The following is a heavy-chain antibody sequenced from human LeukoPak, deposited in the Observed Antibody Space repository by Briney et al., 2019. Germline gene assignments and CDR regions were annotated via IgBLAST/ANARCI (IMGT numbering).Heavy chain of an antibody. CDR3: AREGWWLYFDY. CDR1: GYTFTGYY. J-gene: IGHJ4*02. V-gene: IGHV1-46*01. D-gene: IGHD2-15*01. CDR2: INPSGGST. Sequence: GASVKVSCKASGYTFTGYYMHWVRQAPGQGLEWMGIINPSGGSTSYAQKFQGRVTMTRDTSTSTVYMELNSLRSEDTAVYYCAREGWWLYFDYWGQGTLVTVSS.